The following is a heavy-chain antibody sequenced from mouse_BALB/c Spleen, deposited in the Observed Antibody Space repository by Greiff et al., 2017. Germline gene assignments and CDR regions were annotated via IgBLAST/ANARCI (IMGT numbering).Heavy chain of an antibody. J-gene: IGHJ2*01. V-gene: IGHV5-15*02. CDR3: ARLTGGCFDY. CDR1: GFTFSDYG. Sequence: EVQLVESGGGLVQPGGSRKLSCAASGFTFSDYGMAWVRQAPGKGPEWVAFISNLAYSIYYADTVTGRFTISRENAKNTLYLEMSSLRSEDTAMYYCARLTGGCFDYWGQGTTLTVSS. CDR2: ISNLAYSI.